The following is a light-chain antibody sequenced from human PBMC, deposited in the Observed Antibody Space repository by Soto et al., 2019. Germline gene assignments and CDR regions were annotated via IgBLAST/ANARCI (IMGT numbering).Light chain of an antibody. CDR3: SSYTISSTLGV. Sequence: QSVLTQPASVSGSPGQSITISCTGTSSDVGGYNYVSWYQQHPGKAPKLMIYDVSNRPSGVSNRFSGSKSGNTASLTISGVQAEYEADYYCSSYTISSTLGVFGGGTELTVL. V-gene: IGLV2-14*01. J-gene: IGLJ2*01. CDR1: SSDVGGYNY. CDR2: DVS.